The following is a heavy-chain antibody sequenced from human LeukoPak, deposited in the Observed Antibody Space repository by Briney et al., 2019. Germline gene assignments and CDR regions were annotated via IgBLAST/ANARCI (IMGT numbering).Heavy chain of an antibody. V-gene: IGHV3-21*01. CDR1: GFTFNTYR. Sequence: GGSLRLSCAASGFTFNTYRMNWDRQAPGKGLEWVSSISSSSSYIYYTDSVKGRFTISRDNAKNSLDLQMKDLRVEDSAMYYCARDFLSDENQLRLAAPCDYWGQGTLVTVS. D-gene: IGHD2-15*01. J-gene: IGHJ4*02. CDR2: ISSSSSYI. CDR3: ARDFLSDENQLRLAAPCDY.